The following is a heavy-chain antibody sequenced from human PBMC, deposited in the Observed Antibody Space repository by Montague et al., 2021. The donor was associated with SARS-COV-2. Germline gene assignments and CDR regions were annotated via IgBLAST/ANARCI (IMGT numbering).Heavy chain of an antibody. J-gene: IGHJ4*02. V-gene: IGHV4-59*01. CDR2: ISYTGST. Sequence: SETLSLTCTVSGGSISSYYWSWIRQPPGKQLEWIGYISYTGSTNYNPSLESRVTMSVDTSKHHFSLSLRSVTAADTAVYFCVRDRWGSSDFDSWGQGTLVTVSS. D-gene: IGHD3-16*01. CDR1: GGSISSYY. CDR3: VRDRWGSSDFDS.